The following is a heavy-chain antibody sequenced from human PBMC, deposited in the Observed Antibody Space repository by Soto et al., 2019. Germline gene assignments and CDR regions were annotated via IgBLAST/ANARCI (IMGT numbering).Heavy chain of an antibody. V-gene: IGHV1-69*13. Sequence: SVKVSCKASGGTFSSYAISWVRQAPGQGLEWMGGIIPIFGTANYAQKFQGRVTITADESTSTAYMELSSLRSEDTAVYYCASQYYYDSSGYALDAFDIWGQGTMVTVSS. CDR3: ASQYYYDSSGYALDAFDI. D-gene: IGHD3-22*01. J-gene: IGHJ3*02. CDR2: IIPIFGTA. CDR1: GGTFSSYA.